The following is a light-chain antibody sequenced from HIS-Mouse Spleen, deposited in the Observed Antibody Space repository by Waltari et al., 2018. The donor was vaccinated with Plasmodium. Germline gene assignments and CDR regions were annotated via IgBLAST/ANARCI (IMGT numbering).Light chain of an antibody. J-gene: IGKJ3*01. CDR1: LSVSSN. V-gene: IGKV3-15*01. CDR3: QQYNNWSFT. CDR2: RAS. Sequence: EIVMPQSPATLSVSPGERATLSCRASLSVSSNLAWSQQKPGQAPRLLIYRASTRATGIPARFSGSGSGTEFTLTISSLQSEDFAVYYCQQYNNWSFTFGPGTKVDIK.